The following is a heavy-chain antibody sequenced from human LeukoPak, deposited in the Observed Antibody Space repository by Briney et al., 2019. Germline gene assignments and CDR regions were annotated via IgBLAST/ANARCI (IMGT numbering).Heavy chain of an antibody. J-gene: IGHJ5*02. Sequence: ASVKVSCKASGYTFTSYAMNWVRQAPGQGLEWMGWINTNTGNPTYAQGFTGRFVFPLDTSVSTAYLQISSLKAEDTAVYYCARDSIAVAGTKYNWFDPWGQGTLVTVSS. V-gene: IGHV7-4-1*02. CDR2: INTNTGNP. D-gene: IGHD6-19*01. CDR1: GYTFTSYA. CDR3: ARDSIAVAGTKYNWFDP.